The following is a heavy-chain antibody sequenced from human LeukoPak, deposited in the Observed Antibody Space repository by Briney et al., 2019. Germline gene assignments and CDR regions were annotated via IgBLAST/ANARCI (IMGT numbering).Heavy chain of an antibody. V-gene: IGHV7-4-1*02. J-gene: IGHJ4*02. CDR3: ARDVQRVGATPFDY. Sequence: GASVKVSCTASGYTFTSYAMNWVRQAPGQGLEWMGWINTNTGNPTYAQGFTGRFVFSLDTSVSTAYLQISSLKAEDTAVYYCARDVQRVGATPFDYWGQGTLVTVSS. CDR1: GYTFTSYA. D-gene: IGHD1-26*01. CDR2: INTNTGNP.